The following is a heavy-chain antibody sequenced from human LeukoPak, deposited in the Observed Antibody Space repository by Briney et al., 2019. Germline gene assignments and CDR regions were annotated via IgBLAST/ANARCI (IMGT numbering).Heavy chain of an antibody. CDR1: ARSVSSGTYY. J-gene: IGHJ4*02. V-gene: IGHV4-61*02. CDR3: ARGLYYYASGSYNFDY. D-gene: IGHD3-10*01. Sequence: PSQTLSLAWTVAARSVSSGTYYWSWVRPPAGTGLEWIARIYISGSTNFHPSLTSRVTISVDTSKNQFSLNLSSVTAADTAVYFCARGLYYYASGSYNFDYWGQGTLVTVSS. CDR2: IYISGST.